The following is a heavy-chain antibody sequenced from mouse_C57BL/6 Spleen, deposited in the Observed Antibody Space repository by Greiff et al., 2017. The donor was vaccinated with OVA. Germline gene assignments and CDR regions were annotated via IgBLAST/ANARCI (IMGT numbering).Heavy chain of an antibody. CDR3: ARTSELGPWYFDV. V-gene: IGHV1-64*01. CDR2: IHPNSGST. D-gene: IGHD4-1*01. CDR1: GYTFTSYW. J-gene: IGHJ1*03. Sequence: QVQLQQPGAELVKPGASVKLSCKASGYTFTSYWMHWVKQRPGQGLEWIGMIHPNSGSTNYNEKFKSKATMTVDKSSSTAYMQLRSLTSEDSAVYYCARTSELGPWYFDVWGTGTTVTVSS.